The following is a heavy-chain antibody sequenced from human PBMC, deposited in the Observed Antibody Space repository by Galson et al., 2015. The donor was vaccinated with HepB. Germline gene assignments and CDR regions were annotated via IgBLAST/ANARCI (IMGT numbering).Heavy chain of an antibody. D-gene: IGHD6-19*01. CDR2: ISYDGSNK. Sequence: SLRLSCAASGFTFSSYAMHWVRQAPGKGLEWVAVISYDGSNKYYADSVKGRFTIPRDNSKNTLYLQMNSLRAEDTAVYYCARDGSIAVAGTKWNRHYFDYWGQGTLVTVSS. J-gene: IGHJ4*02. CDR3: ARDGSIAVAGTKWNRHYFDY. CDR1: GFTFSSYA. V-gene: IGHV3-30*04.